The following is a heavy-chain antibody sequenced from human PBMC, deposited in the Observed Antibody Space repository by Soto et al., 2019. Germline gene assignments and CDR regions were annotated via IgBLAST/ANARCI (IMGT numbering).Heavy chain of an antibody. Sequence: QVQLQQWGAGLLKPSETLSLTCAVYGGSFSGYYWSWIRQPPGKGLEWIGEINHSGSTNYNPSLKSRVTISVDAPKNQFSLKLSSVTAADTAVYYCARSFSSGGSRPRPADYWGQGTLVTVSS. J-gene: IGHJ4*02. CDR3: ARSFSSGGSRPRPADY. D-gene: IGHD2-15*01. V-gene: IGHV4-34*01. CDR1: GGSFSGYY. CDR2: INHSGST.